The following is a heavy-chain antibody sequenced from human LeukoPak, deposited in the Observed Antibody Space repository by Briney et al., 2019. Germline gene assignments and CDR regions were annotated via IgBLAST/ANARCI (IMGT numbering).Heavy chain of an antibody. CDR1: GFTFSSYA. CDR2: ISSISTII. D-gene: IGHD1-26*01. Sequence: RSGGSLRLSCAASGFTFSSYAMNWVRQAPGKGLEWVSYISSISTIIYYADSVKGRFTISRDNSKNTLYLQMNSLRAEDTAVYYCAREAGPSGSYSNDYWGQGTLVTVSS. J-gene: IGHJ4*02. CDR3: AREAGPSGSYSNDY. V-gene: IGHV3-48*01.